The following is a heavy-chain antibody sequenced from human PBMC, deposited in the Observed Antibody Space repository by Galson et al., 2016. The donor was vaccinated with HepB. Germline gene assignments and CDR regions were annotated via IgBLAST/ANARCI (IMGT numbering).Heavy chain of an antibody. J-gene: IGHJ6*02. V-gene: IGHV1-2*02. CDR1: EYNFIAYY. Sequence: SVKVSCKASEYNFIAYYIHWVRQAPGQGLEWMGCINPKSGGTKYAQEFQGRVTVTRDTSIGTGYMELTRLRSKDTAVYFCAAGGRLTYDYDSTGYSSNHFYGMDVWGQGTSVTVSS. CDR2: INPKSGGT. CDR3: AAGGRLTYDYDSTGYSSNHFYGMDV. D-gene: IGHD3-22*01.